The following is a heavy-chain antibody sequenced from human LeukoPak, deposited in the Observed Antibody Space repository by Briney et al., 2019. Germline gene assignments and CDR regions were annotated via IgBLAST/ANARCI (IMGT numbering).Heavy chain of an antibody. V-gene: IGHV3-30*02. CDR1: GFTFSSYG. D-gene: IGHD4-17*01. CDR2: IRYDGSNK. J-gene: IGHJ6*03. Sequence: GAPLRLSCAASGFTFSSYGRHWVPQAPGKGLEWVAFIRYDGSNKYYADSVKGRFTISRDNSKNALYLQMNSLRAEDTAVYYCAKAPSTTHYYYYMDVWGKGTTVTVSS. CDR3: AKAPSTTHYYYYMDV.